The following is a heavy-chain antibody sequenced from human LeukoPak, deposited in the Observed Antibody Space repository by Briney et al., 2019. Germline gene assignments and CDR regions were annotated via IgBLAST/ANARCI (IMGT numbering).Heavy chain of an antibody. CDR1: EFTFNSHG. Sequence: GGSLRLSCAASEFTFNSHGMHWVRQAPGKGLEWVAVIWYDGSNKYYADSVKGRFTISRDNSKNTLDLQMNSLRAEDTAVYYCARDRSYDFWSGYSTPDYWGQGTLVTVSS. CDR2: IWYDGSNK. V-gene: IGHV3-33*01. J-gene: IGHJ4*02. CDR3: ARDRSYDFWSGYSTPDY. D-gene: IGHD3-3*01.